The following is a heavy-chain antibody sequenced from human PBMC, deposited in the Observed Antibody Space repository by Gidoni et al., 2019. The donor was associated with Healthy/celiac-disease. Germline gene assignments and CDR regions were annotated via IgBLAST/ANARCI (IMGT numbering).Heavy chain of an antibody. V-gene: IGHV3-23*01. J-gene: IGHJ3*02. D-gene: IGHD6-13*01. CDR1: GFTFSSYA. Sequence: EVQLLESGGGLVQPGGSLRLSCAASGFTFSSYAMSWVRQAPGKGLEWVSAISGSGGSTYYADSVKGRFTISRDNSKNTLYLQMNSLRAEDTAVYYCAKRGGNQQLGKDAFDIWGQGTMVTVSS. CDR3: AKRGGNQQLGKDAFDI. CDR2: ISGSGGST.